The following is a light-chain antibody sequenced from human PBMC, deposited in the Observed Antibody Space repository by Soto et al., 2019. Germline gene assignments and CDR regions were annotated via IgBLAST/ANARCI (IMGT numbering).Light chain of an antibody. CDR2: GTS. V-gene: IGKV3-20*01. CDR1: QIVSSSC. Sequence: EIELTQSPCTLSVSPGERATLSCRASQIVSSSCLAWYQQKPGQAPRLLIHGTSNRDTGIPERFSGSGSGTDFILTISSLEPEDFAVYYCQQYDSSPRTFGQGTKVDIK. CDR3: QQYDSSPRT. J-gene: IGKJ1*01.